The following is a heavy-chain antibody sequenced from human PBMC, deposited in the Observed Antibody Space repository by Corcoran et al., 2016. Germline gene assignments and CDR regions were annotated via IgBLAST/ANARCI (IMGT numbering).Heavy chain of an antibody. CDR2: ISGSGGST. CDR1: GFSFSSYA. D-gene: IGHD3-10*01. CDR3: AKGPKWFGELWVDY. J-gene: IGHJ4*02. V-gene: IGHV3-23*01. Sequence: EVQLLESGGGLVQPGGSLRLSCAASGFSFSSYAMNWVRQAPGKGLEWVSAISGSGGSTYYADSVKGRFTISRDNSKNTLYLQMNSLRAEDTAVYYCAKGPKWFGELWVDYWGQGTLVTVSS.